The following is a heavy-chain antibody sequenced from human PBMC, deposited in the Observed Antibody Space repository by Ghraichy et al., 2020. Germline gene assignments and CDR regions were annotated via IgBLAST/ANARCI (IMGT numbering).Heavy chain of an antibody. V-gene: IGHV4-31*03. CDR1: GGSISSGSYH. D-gene: IGHD4-23*01. CDR2: IYSNGGT. J-gene: IGHJ4*02. CDR3: ARLRWFQYYFDY. Sequence: SKTLSLTCTVSGGSISSGSYHWSWIRQQPGKGLEWIGYIYSNGGTYYNPSLKSRVIMAVDTSKNQFSLKVTSVTAADTAVYYCARLRWFQYYFDYWGQGILVTVSS.